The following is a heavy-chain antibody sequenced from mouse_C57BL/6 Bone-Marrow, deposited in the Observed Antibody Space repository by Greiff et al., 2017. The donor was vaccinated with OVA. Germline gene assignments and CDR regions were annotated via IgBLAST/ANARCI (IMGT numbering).Heavy chain of an antibody. CDR3: ARGDGYPYYAMDY. CDR1: GYTFTSYG. D-gene: IGHD2-3*01. J-gene: IGHJ4*01. CDR2: IYPRSGNT. Sequence: QVQLKQSGAELARPGASVKLSCKASGYTFTSYGISWVKQRTGQGLEWIGEIYPRSGNTYYNEKFKGKATLTADKSSSTAYMELRSLTSEDSAVYFCARGDGYPYYAMDYWGQGTSVTVSS. V-gene: IGHV1-81*01.